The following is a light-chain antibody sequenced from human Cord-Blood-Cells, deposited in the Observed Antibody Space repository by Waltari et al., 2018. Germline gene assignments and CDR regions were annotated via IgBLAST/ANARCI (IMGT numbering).Light chain of an antibody. Sequence: IQMTQSPSSLSAYVGDNVTITCRASQSISSYLNWYQQKPGKAPKLLIYAASSLQSGVPSRFSGSGSGTDFTLTISSLQPEDFATYYCQQSYSTPRTFGQGTKVEIK. CDR1: QSISSY. J-gene: IGKJ1*01. V-gene: IGKV1-39*01. CDR3: QQSYSTPRT. CDR2: AAS.